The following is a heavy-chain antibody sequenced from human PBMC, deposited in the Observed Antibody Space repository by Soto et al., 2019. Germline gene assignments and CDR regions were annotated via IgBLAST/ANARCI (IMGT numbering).Heavy chain of an antibody. CDR2: IYYSGST. Sequence: SDTLSLTCTVSGRSISSYYWSWIRQPPGKGLEWIGYIYYSGSTNYNPSLKSRVTISVDTSKNQFSLKLSSVTAADTAVYYCARSRYSGYDSLDYWGQGTLVTVS. V-gene: IGHV4-59*08. J-gene: IGHJ4*02. CDR1: GRSISSYY. D-gene: IGHD5-12*01. CDR3: ARSRYSGYDSLDY.